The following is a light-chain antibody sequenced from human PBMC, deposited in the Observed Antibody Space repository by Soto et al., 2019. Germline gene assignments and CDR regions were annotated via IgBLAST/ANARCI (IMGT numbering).Light chain of an antibody. J-gene: IGLJ1*01. Sequence: QSVLTQPASVSGSPGQSITISCTGTSSDIGNYNYVSWYQRHPGKAPKLMIYDVNNRPSGVSDRFSGSKSGNTASLTISGLQAEDEADYYCSSYSTSSTLYVFGTGTKVTVL. CDR1: SSDIGNYNY. CDR2: DVN. CDR3: SSYSTSSTLYV. V-gene: IGLV2-14*01.